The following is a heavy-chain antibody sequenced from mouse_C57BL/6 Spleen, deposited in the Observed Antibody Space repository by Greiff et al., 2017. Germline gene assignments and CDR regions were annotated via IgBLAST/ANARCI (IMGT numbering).Heavy chain of an antibody. CDR2: INPSNGGT. CDR1: GYTFTSYW. V-gene: IGHV1-53*01. CDR3: ARGGAYYRDYYAMDY. Sequence: QVQLQQPGTELVKPGASVKLSCKASGYTFTSYWMHWVKQRPGQGLEWIGNINPSNGGTNYNEKFKSKATLTVDKSSSTAYMQLSSLTSEDSAVYFCARGGAYYRDYYAMDYWGQGTSVTVSS. D-gene: IGHD2-14*01. J-gene: IGHJ4*01.